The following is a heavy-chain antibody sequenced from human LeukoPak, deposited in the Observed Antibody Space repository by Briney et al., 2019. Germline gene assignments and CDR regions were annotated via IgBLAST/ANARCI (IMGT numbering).Heavy chain of an antibody. Sequence: GGSLRLSCAASGFTFSKSCMSWVRQAPGKGLEWVAHINQDGSQRYDVDSVKGRFTISRDNARDSLYLQMNSLRAEDSAVYYCARDREDFWSGYFDYWGQGILVTVSS. CDR1: GFTFSKSC. J-gene: IGHJ4*02. V-gene: IGHV3-7*01. CDR3: ARDREDFWSGYFDY. CDR2: INQDGSQR. D-gene: IGHD3-3*01.